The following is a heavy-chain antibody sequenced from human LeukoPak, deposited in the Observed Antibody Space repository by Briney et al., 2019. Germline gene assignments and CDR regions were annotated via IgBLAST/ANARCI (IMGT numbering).Heavy chain of an antibody. CDR1: GYTFTSYG. J-gene: IGHJ6*03. V-gene: IGHV1-18*01. D-gene: IGHD6-13*01. CDR2: ISAYNGNT. CDR3: ARDRTGSSWSLYYYYYYMDV. Sequence: VASVKVSCKASGYTFTSYGISWVRQAPGQGLEWMGWISAYNGNTNYAQKLQGRVTMTTDTSTSTAYMELRSLRSDDTAVYYCARDRTGSSWSLYYYYYYMDVWGKGTTVTVSS.